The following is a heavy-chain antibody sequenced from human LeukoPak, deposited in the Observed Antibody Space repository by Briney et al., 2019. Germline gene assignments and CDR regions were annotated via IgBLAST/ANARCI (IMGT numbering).Heavy chain of an antibody. D-gene: IGHD6-19*01. V-gene: IGHV3-49*04. J-gene: IGHJ4*02. Sequence: QSGGSLRLSCTASGFTFGDYAMSWVRQAPGKGLEWVGFIRSKAYGGTTEYAASVKGRFTISRDDSKSIAYLQMNSLKTEDTAVYYCTRAESSGWTLEPNESDYWGQGTLVTVSS. CDR3: TRAESSGWTLEPNESDY. CDR2: IRSKAYGGTT. CDR1: GFTFGDYA.